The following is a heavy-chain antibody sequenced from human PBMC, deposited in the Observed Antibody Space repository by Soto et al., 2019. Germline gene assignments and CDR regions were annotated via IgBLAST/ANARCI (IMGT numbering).Heavy chain of an antibody. CDR3: AKGAARGVVEVPAAIRANWSDP. CDR2: ISGSGGST. V-gene: IGHV3-23*01. CDR1: GFTFSSYA. D-gene: IGHD2-2*02. J-gene: IGHJ5*02. Sequence: EVQLLESGGGLVQPGGSLRLSCAASGFTFSSYAMSWVRQAPGKGLEWVSAISGSGGSTYYADSVKGRFTISRDNAKNALYLQMNSLRAEDTAVYYCAKGAARGVVEVPAAIRANWSDPWGQGTLVTASS.